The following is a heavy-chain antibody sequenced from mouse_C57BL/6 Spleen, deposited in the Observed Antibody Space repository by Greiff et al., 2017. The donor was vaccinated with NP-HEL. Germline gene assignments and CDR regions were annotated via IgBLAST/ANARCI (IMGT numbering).Heavy chain of an antibody. D-gene: IGHD1-1*01. CDR2: INPSSGYT. J-gene: IGHJ2*01. CDR1: GYTFTSYW. Sequence: QVQLKESGAELAKPGASVKLSCKASGYTFTSYWMHWVNQRPGQGLEWIGYINPSSGYTKYNQKFKDKATLTADKSSSTAYMQLSSLTYEDSAVYYCARERQITTVVATDYFDYWGQGTTLTVSS. V-gene: IGHV1-7*01. CDR3: ARERQITTVVATDYFDY.